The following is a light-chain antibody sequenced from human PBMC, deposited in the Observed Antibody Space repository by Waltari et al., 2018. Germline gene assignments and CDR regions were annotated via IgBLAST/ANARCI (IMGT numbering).Light chain of an antibody. CDR2: EAS. CDR3: QQYDNLPIT. V-gene: IGKV1-33*01. Sequence: DIQMTQSPSSLSASVGDRVPITCQASQDIGNYLNWYQQKPGKAPKLLIFEASSLETGVPSTFSGSGSGTDFTFTISSLQPEDIATYYCQQYDNLPITFGQGTRLEIK. J-gene: IGKJ5*01. CDR1: QDIGNY.